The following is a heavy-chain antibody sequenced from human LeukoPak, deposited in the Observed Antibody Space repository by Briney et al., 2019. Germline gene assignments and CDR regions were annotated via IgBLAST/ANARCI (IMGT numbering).Heavy chain of an antibody. CDR3: ARLSGYRFDY. V-gene: IGHV4-34*01. Sequence: NASETLSLTCGVYSGSLSDKYWSWIRQPPGKGLEWIGEINPSGRTNYNPSLKSRVTMSIDTSKNQFSLKLSSVTAADTAVYYCARLSGYRFDYWGQGALVTVSS. CDR1: SGSLSDKY. J-gene: IGHJ4*02. CDR2: INPSGRT. D-gene: IGHD5-12*01.